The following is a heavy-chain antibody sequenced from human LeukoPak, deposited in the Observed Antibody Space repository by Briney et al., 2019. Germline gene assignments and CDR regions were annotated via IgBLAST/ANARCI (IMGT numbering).Heavy chain of an antibody. CDR1: GFTFSSYA. CDR2: ISYDGSNK. V-gene: IGHV3-30-3*02. Sequence: PGGSLRLSCAASGFTFSSYAMHWVRQAPGKGLEWVAVISYDGSNKYYADSVKGRFTISRDNSKNTLYLQMNSLRAEDTAVYYCAKRSGYSSSWYDAAGVDYWGQGTLVTVSS. J-gene: IGHJ4*02. CDR3: AKRSGYSSSWYDAAGVDY. D-gene: IGHD6-13*01.